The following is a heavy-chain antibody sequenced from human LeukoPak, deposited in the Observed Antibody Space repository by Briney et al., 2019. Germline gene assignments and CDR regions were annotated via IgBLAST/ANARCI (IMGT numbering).Heavy chain of an antibody. CDR2: IWYDGSNK. Sequence: GGSLRLSCAASGFTFSSYGMHWVRQAPGKGLERVAVIWYDGSNKYYADSVKGRFTISRDNSKNTLYLQMNSLRAEDTAVYYCAKADSGSYGIDAFDIWGQGTMVTVSS. D-gene: IGHD1-26*01. V-gene: IGHV3-33*06. CDR1: GFTFSSYG. J-gene: IGHJ3*02. CDR3: AKADSGSYGIDAFDI.